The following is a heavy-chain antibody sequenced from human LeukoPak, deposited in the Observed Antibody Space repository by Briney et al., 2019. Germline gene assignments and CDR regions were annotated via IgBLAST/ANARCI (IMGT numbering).Heavy chain of an antibody. Sequence: SQTLSLTCAISGDSVSANNAAWNWIRQSPSRGLEWLGRTYYRSKWYTAYAVSVKSRITINSDTSKNQFSLHLNSVTPEDTAVYYCARKDTINGVTHFDYWGQEPLVTVSS. D-gene: IGHD2-8*01. J-gene: IGHJ4*02. CDR2: TYYRSKWYT. CDR3: ARKDTINGVTHFDY. V-gene: IGHV6-1*01. CDR1: GDSVSANNAA.